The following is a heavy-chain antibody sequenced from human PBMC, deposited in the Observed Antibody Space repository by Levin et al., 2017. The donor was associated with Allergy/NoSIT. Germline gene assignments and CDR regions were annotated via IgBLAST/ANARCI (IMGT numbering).Heavy chain of an antibody. J-gene: IGHJ3*02. Sequence: PGGSLRLSCAASGFTFSSYSMNWVRQAPGKGLEWVSSISSSSSYIYYADSVKGRFTISRDNAKNSLYLQMNSLRAEDTAVYYCARQPTSGWVSWLEMAFDSWGQGTMVTVSS. D-gene: IGHD6-19*01. CDR2: ISSSSSYI. CDR3: ARQPTSGWVSWLEMAFDS. CDR1: GFTFSSYS. V-gene: IGHV3-21*01.